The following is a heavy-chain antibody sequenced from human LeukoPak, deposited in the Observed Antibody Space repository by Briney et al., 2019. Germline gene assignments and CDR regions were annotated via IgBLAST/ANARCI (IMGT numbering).Heavy chain of an antibody. CDR2: ISGSGDTI. V-gene: IGHV3-48*01. CDR1: GFTLSSYS. D-gene: IGHD5-12*01. J-gene: IGHJ4*02. CDR3: ARVSGYGAYFDY. Sequence: GSLRLSCAASGFTLSSYSMDWVRLAPGKGLEWVSYISGSGDTIYYADSVKGRFTISRDNAQNSLYLQMNSLRAEDTAVYYCARVSGYGAYFDYWGQGTLVTVSS.